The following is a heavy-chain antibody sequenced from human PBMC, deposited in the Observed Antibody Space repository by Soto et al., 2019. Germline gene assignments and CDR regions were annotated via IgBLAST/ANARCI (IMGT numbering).Heavy chain of an antibody. D-gene: IGHD2-2*01. J-gene: IGHJ3*01. CDR2: IYDSGNT. CDR3: VSSRAAIYGDAFDV. Sequence: VQLQESGPGLVKPSETLSLTCSGSGDSISSYFRNWIRQPPGKRLEWLGCIYDSGNTDYYPSLKSRVTMSLSTSKNQFSLNLSSVTAADTAVYYCVSSRAAIYGDAFDVWGQGTMVTVSS. CDR1: GDSISSYF. V-gene: IGHV4-59*03.